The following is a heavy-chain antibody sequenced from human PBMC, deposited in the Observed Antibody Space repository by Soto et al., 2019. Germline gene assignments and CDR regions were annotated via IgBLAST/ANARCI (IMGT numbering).Heavy chain of an antibody. Sequence: QVQLVQSGAEVKKPGSSGKVSCKASGGTFSSYAISWVRQAPGQGLEWMGGIIPIFGTANYAQKFQGRVTITADESTSTAYMELSSLRSEDTAVYYCTRFKGDFWSGRRRYYYYGMDVWGQGTTVTVSS. CDR1: GGTFSSYA. D-gene: IGHD3-3*01. CDR2: IIPIFGTA. J-gene: IGHJ6*02. V-gene: IGHV1-69*01. CDR3: TRFKGDFWSGRRRYYYYGMDV.